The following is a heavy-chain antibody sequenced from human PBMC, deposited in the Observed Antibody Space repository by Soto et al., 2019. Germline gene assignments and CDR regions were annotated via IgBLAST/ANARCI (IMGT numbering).Heavy chain of an antibody. Sequence: ASVKVSCKASGYTFTSYGISWVRQAPGQGLEWMGWISAYNGNTNYAQKLQGRVTMTTDTSTSTAYMELRSLRSDDTAVYYCARGGIVVVPAHYYGMDVWGQGTTVTVSS. CDR3: ARGGIVVVPAHYYGMDV. CDR1: GYTFTSYG. CDR2: ISAYNGNT. J-gene: IGHJ6*02. D-gene: IGHD2-2*01. V-gene: IGHV1-18*01.